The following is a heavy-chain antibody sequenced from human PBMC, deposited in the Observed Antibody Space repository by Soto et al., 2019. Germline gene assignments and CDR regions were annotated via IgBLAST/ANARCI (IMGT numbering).Heavy chain of an antibody. D-gene: IGHD5-12*01. CDR2: VSHSGSI. CDR3: ARDFHMTGYGLGWLAP. CDR1: GDSVSSNGNY. V-gene: IGHV4-61*03. J-gene: IGHJ5*02. Sequence: QVQLQESGPGLVKPSETLSPTCTVSGDSVSSNGNYWSWIRQPPGKGLEWIGYVSHSGSISYNPSRMGRLTRPVDASQNHLALKLSSVTAADSAVYYCARDFHMTGYGLGWLAPWGQGTLVTVSS.